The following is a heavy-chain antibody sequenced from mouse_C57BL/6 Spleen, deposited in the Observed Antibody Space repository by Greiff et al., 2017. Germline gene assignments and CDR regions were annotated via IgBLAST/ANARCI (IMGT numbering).Heavy chain of an antibody. J-gene: IGHJ2*01. V-gene: IGHV1-82*01. CDR1: GYAFSSSW. Sequence: VQLQESGPELVKPGASVKISCKASGYAFSSSWMNWVKQRPGKGLEWIGRIYPGDGDTNYNGKFKGKATLTADKSSSTAYMQLSSLTSEDSAVYFCARSDYYFDYWGQGTTLTGSS. D-gene: IGHD2-4*01. CDR3: ARSDYYFDY. CDR2: IYPGDGDT.